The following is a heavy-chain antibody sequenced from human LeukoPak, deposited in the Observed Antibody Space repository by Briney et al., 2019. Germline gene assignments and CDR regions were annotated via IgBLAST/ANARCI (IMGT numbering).Heavy chain of an antibody. D-gene: IGHD2-15*01. Sequence: GGSLRLSCAASGFTFTGSGMHWVRQAPGKGLEWVSLISYDGRNKYYTDSVKGRFTISRDNSENTLYLQMNTLRAEDTAVYYCAGGQGWLLDYWGQGTLVTVSS. J-gene: IGHJ4*02. CDR2: ISYDGRNK. CDR1: GFTFTGSG. CDR3: AGGQGWLLDY. V-gene: IGHV3-33*05.